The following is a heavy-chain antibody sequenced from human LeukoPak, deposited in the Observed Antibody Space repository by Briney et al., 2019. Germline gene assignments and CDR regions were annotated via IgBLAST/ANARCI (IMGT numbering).Heavy chain of an antibody. J-gene: IGHJ4*02. V-gene: IGHV3-23*01. CDR1: GFTFSSYA. CDR2: ISGSGGST. Sequence: GGSLRLSCAAPGFTFSSYAMSWVRQAPGKGLEWVSAISGSGGSTYYADSVKGRFTISRDNSKNTLYLQMNSLRAEDTAVYYCAKDPGTFDWSLYLDYWGQGTLVTVSS. CDR3: AKDPGTFDWSLYLDY. D-gene: IGHD3-9*01.